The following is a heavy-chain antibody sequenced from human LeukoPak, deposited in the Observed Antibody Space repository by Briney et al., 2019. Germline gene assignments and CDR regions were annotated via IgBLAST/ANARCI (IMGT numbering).Heavy chain of an antibody. V-gene: IGHV3-23*01. D-gene: IGHD3-10*01. Sequence: GGSLSLFCAASGFTFSSYAMSWVRHATGKGLEWVSAISGSGGSTYYADSVKGRFTISRDNSKNTLYLQMNSLRAEDTAVYYCAKIPYYGSGSYYFDYWGQGTLVSVSS. J-gene: IGHJ4*02. CDR2: ISGSGGST. CDR3: AKIPYYGSGSYYFDY. CDR1: GFTFSSYA.